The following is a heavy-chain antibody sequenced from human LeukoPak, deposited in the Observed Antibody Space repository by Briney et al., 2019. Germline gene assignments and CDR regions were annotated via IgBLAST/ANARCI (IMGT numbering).Heavy chain of an antibody. CDR2: MPFDEKVSDNEIP. J-gene: IGHJ5*02. CDR1: GDSISNNNWS. Sequence: PSETLSLTCSVSGDSISNNNWSWAWIRQLPGKGLEWIGTMPFDEKVSDNEIPSYNPSLKGRATISAEKSKNQLSLKVKSVTAADTASYYCAALTLTGVAGRDWFDAWGQGTLVIVSS. CDR3: AALTLTGVAGRDWFDA. D-gene: IGHD3-3*01. V-gene: IGHV4-39*01.